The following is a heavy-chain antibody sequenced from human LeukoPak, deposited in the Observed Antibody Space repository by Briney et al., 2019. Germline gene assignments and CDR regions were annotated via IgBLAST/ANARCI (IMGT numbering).Heavy chain of an antibody. CDR1: GYTFTSYD. Sequence: ASVKVSCKASGYTFTSYDINWVRQATGQGLEWMGWMNPNSGNTGYAQKFQGRVTMTRNTSISTAYMELSSLRSEDTAVYYCARDPHSSSWSSNWFDPWGQGTLVTVSS. CDR2: MNPNSGNT. J-gene: IGHJ5*02. D-gene: IGHD6-13*01. CDR3: ARDPHSSSWSSNWFDP. V-gene: IGHV1-8*01.